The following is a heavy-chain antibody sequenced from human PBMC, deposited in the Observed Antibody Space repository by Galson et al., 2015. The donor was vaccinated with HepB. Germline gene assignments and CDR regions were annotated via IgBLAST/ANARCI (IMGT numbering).Heavy chain of an antibody. D-gene: IGHD5-18*01. CDR2: ISYDGSNK. CDR1: GFTFSSYG. Sequence: SLRLSCAASGFTFSSYGMHWVRQAPGKGLEWVAVISYDGSNKYYADSVKGRFTISRDNSKNTLYLQMNSLRAEDTAVYYCATGGYSYGNDIDYWGQGTLVTVSS. CDR3: ATGGYSYGNDIDY. V-gene: IGHV3-30*03. J-gene: IGHJ4*02.